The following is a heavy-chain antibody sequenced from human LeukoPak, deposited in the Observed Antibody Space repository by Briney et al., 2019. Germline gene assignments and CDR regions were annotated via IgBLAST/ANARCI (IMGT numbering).Heavy chain of an antibody. Sequence: PGGSLRLSCAASGFTFSNAWMSWVRQAPGKGLEWVGRIKSKTDGGTTDYAAPVKGRFTISRDDSKNTLYLQMNSLKTEDTAVYYCARGHSSAYVEYWGQGTLVTVSS. CDR3: ARGHSSAYVEY. D-gene: IGHD3-22*01. V-gene: IGHV3-15*01. CDR2: IKSKTDGGTT. CDR1: GFTFSNAW. J-gene: IGHJ4*02.